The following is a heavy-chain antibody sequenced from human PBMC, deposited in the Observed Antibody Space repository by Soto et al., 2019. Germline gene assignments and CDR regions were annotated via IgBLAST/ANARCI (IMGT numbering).Heavy chain of an antibody. D-gene: IGHD2-2*01. CDR2: IYYSGST. V-gene: IGHV4-31*03. CDR1: GGSISSGGYY. J-gene: IGHJ6*02. Sequence: QVQLQESGPGLVKPSQTLSLTCTVSGGSISSGGYYWNWIRQHPGKGLEWIGYIYYSGSTYYNPSLKSRVTISVDTAKNQFSLKLSSVTAADTAVYYCASSSTSLSMDVWGQGTTVTVSS. CDR3: ASSSTSLSMDV.